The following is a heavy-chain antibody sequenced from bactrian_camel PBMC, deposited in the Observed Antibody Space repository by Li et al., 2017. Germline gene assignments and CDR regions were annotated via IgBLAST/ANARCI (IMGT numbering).Heavy chain of an antibody. Sequence: VQLVESGGGSVQAGGSLRHSCVVSGYTYSADCMVWFRQSSGKEREPVATYDSSDGSTSYADSVKGRFTISKDNRKNILYLQMNSLTPGDTALYYCAKARDDDFGQGWDYWGQGTQVTVS. D-gene: IGHD5*01. CDR1: GYTYSADC. CDR2: YDSSDGST. V-gene: IGHV3S26*01. CDR3: AKARDDDFGQGWDY. J-gene: IGHJ4*01.